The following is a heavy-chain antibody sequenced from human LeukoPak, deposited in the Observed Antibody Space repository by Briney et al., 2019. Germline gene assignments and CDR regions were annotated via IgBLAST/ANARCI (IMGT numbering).Heavy chain of an antibody. CDR2: IYHSGST. Sequence: SETLSLTCAVSGYSISSGYYWGWIRQPPGKGLEWIGSIYHSGSTYYNPSLKSRVTISVDTSKNQFSLKLSSVTAADTAVYYCTRDNDMEHFDYWGQGTLATVSS. V-gene: IGHV4-38-2*02. J-gene: IGHJ4*02. CDR3: TRDNDMEHFDY. CDR1: GYSISSGYY. D-gene: IGHD1-26*01.